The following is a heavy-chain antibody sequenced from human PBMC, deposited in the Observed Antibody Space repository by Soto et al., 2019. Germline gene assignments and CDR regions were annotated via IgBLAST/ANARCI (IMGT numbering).Heavy chain of an antibody. Sequence: EVQLVESGGGLVKPGGSLRLSCAASGFTFTRYSMNWVRQVPGKGLEWVSSISSTTNYIYYADSMKGRFTVSRDNAKNSVYLEMNSLSAEDTALYYCARESEDLTSNFDYWGQGTLVTVSS. CDR3: ARESEDLTSNFDY. J-gene: IGHJ4*02. CDR2: ISSTTNYI. V-gene: IGHV3-21*01. CDR1: GFTFTRYS.